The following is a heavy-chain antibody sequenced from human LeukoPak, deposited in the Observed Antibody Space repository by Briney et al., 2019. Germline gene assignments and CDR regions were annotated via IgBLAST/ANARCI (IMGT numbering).Heavy chain of an antibody. D-gene: IGHD5-24*01. V-gene: IGHV4-34*01. Sequence: SETLSLTCAVYDGSFSGYYWSWIRQPPGEGLEWIGEINHSGSTNYNPSLKSRVTISVDTSKNQFSLKMSSVTAADTAVYYCAREGLQRYLYFDYWGQGTLVTVSS. CDR2: INHSGST. J-gene: IGHJ4*02. CDR1: DGSFSGYY. CDR3: AREGLQRYLYFDY.